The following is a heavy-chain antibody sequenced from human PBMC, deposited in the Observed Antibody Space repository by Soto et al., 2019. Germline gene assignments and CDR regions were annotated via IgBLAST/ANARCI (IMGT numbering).Heavy chain of an antibody. CDR3: AKGSIEYSASVDN. CDR1: GFSFSSYA. V-gene: IGHV3-23*01. Sequence: DVQLLESGGGLVQPGGSLRLSCAASGFSFSSYAMVWVRQAPGKGLEWVAVISARGGRSYFADSVKGRFTLSRHNSKNVLSLEMNSLRAEDTAIYFCAKGSIEYSASVDNWGQGTLVVVSS. CDR2: ISARGGRS. D-gene: IGHD5-12*01. J-gene: IGHJ4*02.